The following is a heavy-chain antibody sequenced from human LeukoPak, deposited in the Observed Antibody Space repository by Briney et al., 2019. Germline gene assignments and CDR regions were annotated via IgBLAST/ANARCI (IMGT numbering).Heavy chain of an antibody. V-gene: IGHV3-23*01. J-gene: IGHJ4*02. Sequence: GGSLRLSCAASGFTLSSYAMSWVRQAPGKGVEWVSAISGSGGRIYYGASVKGRFTISRDNSKNTLNLQMNSLRAEDTAVYYCATSKYSGSYWGQGTLVTVSS. CDR2: ISGSGGRI. CDR3: ATSKYSGSY. D-gene: IGHD1-26*01. CDR1: GFTLSSYA.